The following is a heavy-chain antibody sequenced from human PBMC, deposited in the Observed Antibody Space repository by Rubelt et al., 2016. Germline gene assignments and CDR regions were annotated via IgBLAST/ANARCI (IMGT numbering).Heavy chain of an antibody. Sequence: QVQLVQSGAEVKKPGSSVKVSCKASGGTFSSYAISWVRQAHGQGLEWMGGNIHIFGKATHEQKCQDRVTVTADESTGLAYMELSSLGSEDTAVYYCAVWSGSYGYWGQGTLVTVSS. CDR2: NIHIFGKA. J-gene: IGHJ4*02. CDR3: AVWSGSYGY. D-gene: IGHD1-26*01. CDR1: GGTFSSYA. V-gene: IGHV1-69*01.